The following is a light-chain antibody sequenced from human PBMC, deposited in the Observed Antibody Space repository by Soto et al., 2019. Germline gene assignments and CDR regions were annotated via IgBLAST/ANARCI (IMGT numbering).Light chain of an antibody. CDR2: EVS. CDR3: SSYTSSSIDYV. CDR1: SSDVGGYNY. Sequence: QSPLTQPACVSGSPGQSSTISFTGTSSDVGGYNYVSWYQQHPGKAPKLMIYEVSNRPSGVSNRFSGSKSGNTACLTISGLQAEDEADYYCSSYTSSSIDYVFGTGTKLTVL. V-gene: IGLV2-14*01. J-gene: IGLJ1*01.